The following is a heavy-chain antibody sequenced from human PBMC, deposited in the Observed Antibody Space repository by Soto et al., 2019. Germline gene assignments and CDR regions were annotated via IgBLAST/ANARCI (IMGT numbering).Heavy chain of an antibody. CDR1: GFSLTTVGVG. Sequence: QITLKESGPTLVKPTQTLTLTCAFSGFSLTTVGVGVGWIRQPPGKALEWLALIYWDDDKRYSPSLKTRLSITKDTYKNPVVLMMTNMDPVDTSTYYCAHRRAFIGVVYGMDVWGQGTTVTVSS. CDR2: IYWDDDK. V-gene: IGHV2-5*02. J-gene: IGHJ6*02. D-gene: IGHD3-3*01. CDR3: AHRRAFIGVVYGMDV.